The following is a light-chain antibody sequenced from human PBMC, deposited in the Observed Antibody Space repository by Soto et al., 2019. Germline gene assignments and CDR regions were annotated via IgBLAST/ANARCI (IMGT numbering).Light chain of an antibody. V-gene: IGLV2-14*01. Sequence: QSVLTQPASVSGSPGQSITISCTGTSSDVGGHNDVSWYQQHPGKAPKLLIYAVSNRPSGVSNRFSGSKSGNTASLTISGLQAEDGADYYCCSYTSDITPYVFGTGTKVTVL. J-gene: IGLJ1*01. CDR2: AVS. CDR3: CSYTSDITPYV. CDR1: SSDVGGHND.